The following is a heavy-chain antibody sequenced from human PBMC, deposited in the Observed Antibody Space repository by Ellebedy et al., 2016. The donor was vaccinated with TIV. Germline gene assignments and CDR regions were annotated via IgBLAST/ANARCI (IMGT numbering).Heavy chain of an antibody. CDR1: GFTFSSYG. Sequence: GESLKISXAASGFTFSSYGMHWVRQAPGKGLEWVAVIWYDGSNKYYADSVKGRFTISRDNSKNTLYLQMNSLRAEDTAVYYCAKSPPDSSAVDYWGQGTLVTVSS. CDR3: AKSPPDSSAVDY. V-gene: IGHV3-30*02. D-gene: IGHD3-22*01. CDR2: IWYDGSNK. J-gene: IGHJ4*02.